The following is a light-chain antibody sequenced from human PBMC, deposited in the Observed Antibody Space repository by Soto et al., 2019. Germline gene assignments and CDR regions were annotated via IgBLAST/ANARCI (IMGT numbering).Light chain of an antibody. CDR1: SSDVGGYNY. V-gene: IGLV2-14*01. Sequence: QSALTQPRSASGSPGQSVAISCPGTSSDVGGYNYVSWYEQHPGKAPKLMIYEVNNRPSGVSNRFSGPKSGNTASLTISGLQAEDEADYYCSSYTSSSTLCVFGTGTKVTVL. CDR2: EVN. J-gene: IGLJ1*01. CDR3: SSYTSSSTLCV.